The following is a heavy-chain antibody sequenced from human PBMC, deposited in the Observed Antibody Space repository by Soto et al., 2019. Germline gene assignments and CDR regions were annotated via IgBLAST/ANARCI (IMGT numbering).Heavy chain of an antibody. Sequence: QVQLVQSGAEVKKPGASVKVSCKASGFTFTDYYMHWVRQAPGQGLEWMGWLNCNSGGTSVARRFQGYVTLTRDTSITTAYSELNRLKSHDIAVYYCARDPRRDPGAGMAGWGQGTTVIVSS. J-gene: IGHJ6*02. CDR2: LNCNSGGT. CDR3: ARDPRRDPGAGMAG. CDR1: GFTFTDYY. D-gene: IGHD6-6*01. V-gene: IGHV1-2*04.